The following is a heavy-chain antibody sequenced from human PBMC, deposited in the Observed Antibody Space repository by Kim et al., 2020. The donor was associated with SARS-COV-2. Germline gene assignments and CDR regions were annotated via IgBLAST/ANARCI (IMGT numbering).Heavy chain of an antibody. Sequence: GESLKISRKGSGYSFTSYWISWVRQMPGKGLEWMGRIDPSDSYTNYSPSFQGHVTISADKSISTAYLQWSSLKASDTAMYYCARFREVPAALYVGMDVWGQGTTVTVSS. CDR2: IDPSDSYT. D-gene: IGHD2-2*01. CDR1: GYSFTSYW. V-gene: IGHV5-10-1*01. CDR3: ARFREVPAALYVGMDV. J-gene: IGHJ6*02.